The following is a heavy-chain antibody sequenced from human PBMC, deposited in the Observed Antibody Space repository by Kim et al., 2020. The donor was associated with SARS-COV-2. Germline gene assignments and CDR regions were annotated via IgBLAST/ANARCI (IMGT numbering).Heavy chain of an antibody. J-gene: IGHJ4*02. V-gene: IGHV1-69*13. CDR2: IIPIFGTA. CDR3: ARDRYCSGGSCLTPSYFDY. Sequence: SVKVSCKASGGTFSSYAISWVRQAPGQGLEWMGGIIPIFGTANYAQKFQGRVTITADESTSTAYMELSSLRSEDTAVYYCARDRYCSGGSCLTPSYFDYWGQGTLVTVSS. CDR1: GGTFSSYA. D-gene: IGHD2-15*01.